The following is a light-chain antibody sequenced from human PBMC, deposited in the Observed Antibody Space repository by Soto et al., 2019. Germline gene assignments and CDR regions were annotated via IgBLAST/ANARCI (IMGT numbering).Light chain of an antibody. V-gene: IGKV3D-15*01. CDR2: GAS. J-gene: IGKJ4*01. CDR1: QSVSSN. CDR3: QRYNNWPLT. Sequence: EIVLTQSPGTLSLSPGERATLSCRASQSVSSNNLAWYQQRPGQAPRVVIYGASTRATGIPERFSGSGSGTEFTLTINSLQSEDFAIYYCQRYNNWPLTFGGGTKVESK.